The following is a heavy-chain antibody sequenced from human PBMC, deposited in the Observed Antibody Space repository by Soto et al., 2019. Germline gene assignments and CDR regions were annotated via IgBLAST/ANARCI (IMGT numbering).Heavy chain of an antibody. CDR1: GFTFSNAW. CDR3: TTEGPLLRFLEWSYWYFDL. J-gene: IGHJ2*01. Sequence: EVQMVESGGGLVKPGGSLRLYCAASGFTFSNAWMNWVRQAPGKGLEWVGRIKSKTDGGTTDYAAPVKGRFTISRDDSKNTLYLQMNSLKTENTAVYYCTTEGPLLRFLEWSYWYFDLWGRGTLVTVSS. CDR2: IKSKTDGGTT. D-gene: IGHD3-3*01. V-gene: IGHV3-15*07.